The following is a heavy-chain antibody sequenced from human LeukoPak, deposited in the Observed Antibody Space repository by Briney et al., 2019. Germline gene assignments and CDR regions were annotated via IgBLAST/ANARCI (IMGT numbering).Heavy chain of an antibody. CDR3: ARDLRSSTSCYSDV. CDR1: GGSISNGGYY. V-gene: IGHV4-31*03. Sequence: PSETLSLTCTVSGGSISNGGYYWSWIRQHPGKGLEWIGYIYYSGSTYYNPSLKSRVTISVDTSKNQFSLKLSSVTAADTAVYYCARDLRSSTSCYSDVWGQGTTVTVSS. CDR2: IYYSGST. D-gene: IGHD2-2*01. J-gene: IGHJ6*02.